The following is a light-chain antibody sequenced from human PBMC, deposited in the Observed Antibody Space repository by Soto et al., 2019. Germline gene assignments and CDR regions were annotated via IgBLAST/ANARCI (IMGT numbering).Light chain of an antibody. V-gene: IGLV2-14*01. Sequence: QSALTQPASVSGSPGQSITISCTRTSSDVGGYNYVSWYQQHPGKAPKLMIYDVSNRPSGVSNRFSGSKSGNTASLTISGLQAEDEADYYCSSYTSSSTLWVFGTGTKVTVL. J-gene: IGLJ1*01. CDR1: SSDVGGYNY. CDR3: SSYTSSSTLWV. CDR2: DVS.